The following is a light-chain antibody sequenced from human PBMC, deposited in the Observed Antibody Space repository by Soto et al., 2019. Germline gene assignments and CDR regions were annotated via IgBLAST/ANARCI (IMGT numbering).Light chain of an antibody. J-gene: IGKJ5*01. V-gene: IGKV1-12*01. CDR3: HQYDNWPKT. CDR2: AAS. CDR1: QGISTW. Sequence: DIQMTQSPSSVAASVGGRCTITCRASQGISTWLEWYQQKPGKAPKLLXYAASSLQSGVPSRFSGSGSGTEFTLTISSLPSEDFEVYYCHQYDNWPKTFGQGTRLEIK.